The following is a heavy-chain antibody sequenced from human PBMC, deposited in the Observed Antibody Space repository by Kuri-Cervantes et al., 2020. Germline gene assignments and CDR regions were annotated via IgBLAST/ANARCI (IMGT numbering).Heavy chain of an antibody. CDR2: IYYSGST. J-gene: IGHJ6*02. D-gene: IGHD3-22*01. CDR3: ARDLRYYYDSSPKRGYGMDV. CDR1: GGSISSYY. Sequence: SETLSLTCTVSGGSISSYYWSWIRQPPGKGLEWIGYIYYSGSTNYNPSLKSRVTISVDTSKNQFSLKLRSVTAADTAVYYCARDLRYYYDSSPKRGYGMDVWGQGTTVTVSS. V-gene: IGHV4-59*13.